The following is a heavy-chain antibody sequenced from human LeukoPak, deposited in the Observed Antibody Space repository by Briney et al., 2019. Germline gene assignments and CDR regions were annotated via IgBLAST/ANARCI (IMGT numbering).Heavy chain of an antibody. D-gene: IGHD3-3*01. CDR1: GGSISSGSYY. V-gene: IGHV4-61*02. J-gene: IGHJ4*02. Sequence: SQTLSLTCTVSGGSISSGSYYWSWIRQPAGKGLEWIGRIYTSGSTNYNPSLKSRVTMSVDTSKNQFSLKLSSVTAADTAVYYCARDEEWRRSINYFDYWGQGTLVTVSS. CDR2: IYTSGST. CDR3: ARDEEWRRSINYFDY.